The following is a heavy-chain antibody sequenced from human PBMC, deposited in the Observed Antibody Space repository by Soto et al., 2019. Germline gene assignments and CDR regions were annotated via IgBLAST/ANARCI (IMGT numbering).Heavy chain of an antibody. CDR2: VSHDGKNT. CDR1: GFNFSDYA. J-gene: IGHJ4*02. V-gene: IGHV3-30*18. CDR3: AKGGRQWLVTSDFNY. D-gene: IGHD6-19*01. Sequence: GGSLRLSCAASGFNFSDYAMHWVHQAPGKGLEWVAVVSHDGKNTQYADSVKGRFTISRDSSKNTVSLEMTSLRADDTAVYYCAKGGRQWLVTSDFNYWGQGALVTVSS.